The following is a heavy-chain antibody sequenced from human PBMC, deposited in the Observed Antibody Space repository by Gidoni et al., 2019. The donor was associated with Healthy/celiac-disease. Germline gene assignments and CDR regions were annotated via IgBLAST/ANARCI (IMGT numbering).Heavy chain of an antibody. CDR3: ARVSGQGVTPVVSYYYYGMDV. D-gene: IGHD3-10*01. CDR1: GFTFSSYE. Sequence: EVQLVESGGGLVQPGGSLRLSCAASGFTFSSYEMKWVRQAPGKGLEWVSYISSSGSTIYYADSVKGRFTISRDNAKNSLYLQMNSLRAEDTAVYYCARVSGQGVTPVVSYYYYGMDVWGQGTTVTVSS. J-gene: IGHJ6*02. CDR2: ISSSGSTI. V-gene: IGHV3-48*03.